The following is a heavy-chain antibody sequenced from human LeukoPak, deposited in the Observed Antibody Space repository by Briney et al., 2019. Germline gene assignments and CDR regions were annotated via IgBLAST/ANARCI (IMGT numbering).Heavy chain of an antibody. CDR3: TREVLYYYDSSGDDYYYYGMDV. V-gene: IGHV3-49*04. J-gene: IGHJ6*02. D-gene: IGHD3-22*01. CDR1: GFTFGDYA. Sequence: GRSLRLSCTASGFTFGDYAMSWVRQAPGKGREWVGFIRSKAYGGTTEYAASVKGRFTISRDDSKSIAYLQMNSLKTEDTAVYYCTREVLYYYDSSGDDYYYYGMDVWGQGTTVTVSS. CDR2: IRSKAYGGTT.